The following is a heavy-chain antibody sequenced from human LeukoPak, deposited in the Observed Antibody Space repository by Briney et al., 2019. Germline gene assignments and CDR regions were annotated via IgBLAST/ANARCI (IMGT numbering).Heavy chain of an antibody. CDR2: IKQDGSEK. D-gene: IGHD7-27*01. J-gene: IGHJ4*02. Sequence: SGGSLRLSCAASGFSLSNYWMNWVRQAPGKGLEWVANIKQDGSEKNYVDSVKGRFTISRDNAKNSLILQMNSLRDEDTAVYYCARGVWAPFDYWGQGILVTVSS. V-gene: IGHV3-7*01. CDR3: ARGVWAPFDY. CDR1: GFSLSNYW.